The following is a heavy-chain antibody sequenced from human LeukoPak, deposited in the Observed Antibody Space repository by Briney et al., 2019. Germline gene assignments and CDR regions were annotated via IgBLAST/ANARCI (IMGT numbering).Heavy chain of an antibody. J-gene: IGHJ4*02. CDR3: ARQELHISGLRY. CDR2: FDPEDGET. Sequence: ASVKVSCKVSGYTLTELSMHWVRQAPGKGLEWMGGFDPEDGETIYAQKFQGRVTMTEDTSTDTAYMELSSLRSEDTAVYHCARQELHISGLRYWGQGTLVTVSS. D-gene: IGHD1-14*01. CDR1: GYTLTELS. V-gene: IGHV1-24*01.